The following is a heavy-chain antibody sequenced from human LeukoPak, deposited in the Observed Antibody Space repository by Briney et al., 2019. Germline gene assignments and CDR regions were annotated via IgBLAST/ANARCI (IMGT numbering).Heavy chain of an antibody. D-gene: IGHD4-17*01. CDR1: GFTFSNYN. Sequence: PGGSLRLSCAASGFTFSNYNMNWVRQAPGKGLKWVSWIRRCGADVYYIDSVRGRFTISRDDSKSTLYLHMNSLRAEDTAVYYCTRGSYGDLNWGQGTLVTVS. J-gene: IGHJ4*02. CDR2: IRRCGADV. CDR3: TRGSYGDLN. V-gene: IGHV3-21*05.